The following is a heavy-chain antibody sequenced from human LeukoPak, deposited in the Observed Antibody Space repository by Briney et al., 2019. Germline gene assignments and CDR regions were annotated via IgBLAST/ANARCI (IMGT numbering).Heavy chain of an antibody. CDR1: GGSVSSSSYY. CDR3: ARDRGPDCSGGSCWDY. D-gene: IGHD2-15*01. CDR2: MYYSGST. Sequence: SETLSLTCTVSGGSVSSSSYYWSWIRQPPGKGLEWIGYMYYSGSTNYNPSLKSRVTISVDTSKNQVSLKLTSVTAADTAVYYCARDRGPDCSGGSCWDYWGQGTLVTVSS. V-gene: IGHV4-61*01. J-gene: IGHJ4*02.